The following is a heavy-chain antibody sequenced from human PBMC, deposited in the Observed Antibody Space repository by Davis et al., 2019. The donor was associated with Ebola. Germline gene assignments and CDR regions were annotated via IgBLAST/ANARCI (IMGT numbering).Heavy chain of an antibody. J-gene: IGHJ5*02. V-gene: IGHV1-2*02. CDR1: GCTFTGYY. CDR3: ARDISQLLYGDWFDP. CDR2: INPNSGGT. D-gene: IGHD2-2*02. Sequence: AASVKVSCKASGCTFTGYYMHWVRQAPGQGLEWMGWINPNSGGTNYAQKFQGRVTMTRDTSISTAYMELSRLRSDDTAVYYCARDISQLLYGDWFDPWGQGTLVTVSS.